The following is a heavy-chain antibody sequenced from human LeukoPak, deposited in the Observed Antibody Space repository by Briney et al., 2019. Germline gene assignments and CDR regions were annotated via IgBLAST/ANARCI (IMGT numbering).Heavy chain of an antibody. D-gene: IGHD3-9*01. CDR3: ARENYDILTYFGTGMDV. V-gene: IGHV3-7*04. CDR2: IKQDGSEK. CDR1: GYTFSSYW. J-gene: IGHJ6*02. Sequence: GGSLRLSCAASGYTFSSYWMSWGRQAPGKGLEWVANIKQDGSEKYYVDSVKGRFTISRDNAKNSLYLQMNSLRAEDTAVYYCARENYDILTYFGTGMDVWGQGTTVTVSS.